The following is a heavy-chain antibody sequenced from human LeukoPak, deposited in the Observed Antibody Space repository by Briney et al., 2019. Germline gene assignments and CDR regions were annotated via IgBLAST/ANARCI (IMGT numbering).Heavy chain of an antibody. V-gene: IGHV3-23*01. CDR3: AKGRYSESYYNWFDP. CDR2: ISGSGGST. Sequence: GGPLRLPCTALGFTFSSYAMSWVRRSPGKALEWVSAISGSGGSTYYAGSVKGRFTISRDTSKNTLYLKMNSLRAQETAVYYCAKGRYSESYYNWFDPWGQGTLVTVSS. J-gene: IGHJ5*02. CDR1: GFTFSSYA. D-gene: IGHD1-26*01.